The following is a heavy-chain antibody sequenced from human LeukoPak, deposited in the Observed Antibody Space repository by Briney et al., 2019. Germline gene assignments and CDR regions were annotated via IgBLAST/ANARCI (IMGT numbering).Heavy chain of an antibody. CDR2: IKQDASER. Sequence: GGSLRRSCAASGFTFNSYWMTWVRQAPGKGLEWVANIKQDASERYYVDSVKGRFTISRDNAKNSLYLQMNSLRAEDTAVYYCATPTAGTWHFDYWGQGTLVTVSS. CDR1: GFTFNSYW. J-gene: IGHJ4*02. CDR3: ATPTAGTWHFDY. D-gene: IGHD1-1*01. V-gene: IGHV3-7*01.